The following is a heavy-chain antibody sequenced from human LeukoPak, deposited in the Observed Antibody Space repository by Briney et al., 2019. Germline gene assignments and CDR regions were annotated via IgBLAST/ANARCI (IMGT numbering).Heavy chain of an antibody. CDR3: AKDCWSSRGNPFDY. V-gene: IGHV1-2*02. Sequence: ASVKVSCKASGYTFTGYYLHWLRQPPGQGLDWMGWINPNSGGTNYAQKFQGRVTMTPDTSISTAYMELSMLRSDETAVYYCAKDCWSSRGNPFDYWGQGNLVTVSS. D-gene: IGHD4-23*01. CDR1: GYTFTGYY. CDR2: INPNSGGT. J-gene: IGHJ4*02.